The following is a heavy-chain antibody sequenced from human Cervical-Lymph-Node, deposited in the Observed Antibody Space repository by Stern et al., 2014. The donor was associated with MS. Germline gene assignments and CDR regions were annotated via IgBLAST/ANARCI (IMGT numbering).Heavy chain of an antibody. V-gene: IGHV1-45*02. CDR3: TRSSLQGDQHSFAV. CDR2: ITPYNGNT. CDR1: GYTFTYQY. Sequence: VQLVESGAEVKKTGSSVMISCRASGYTFTYQYLHWVRQAPGQAPEWMGWITPYNGNTGYAQKFRGRLTITRDPSIYPVHMHLSGLRSEDTAIYYCTRSSLQGDQHSFAVWGQGTLVTVSS. J-gene: IGHJ3*01. D-gene: IGHD2-2*01.